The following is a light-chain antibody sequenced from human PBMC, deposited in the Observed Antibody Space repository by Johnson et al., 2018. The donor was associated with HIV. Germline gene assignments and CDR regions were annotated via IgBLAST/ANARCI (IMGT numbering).Light chain of an antibody. Sequence: SVLTQPPSVSAAPGQKVTISCSGSSSNIGNNYVSWYQQLPGTAPKLLIYENNKRPSGIPDRFSGSKSGTSATLGITGLQTGDEADYYCGTWDISLSAGGFVVGTGTKVTVL. CDR2: ENN. CDR3: GTWDISLSAGGFV. V-gene: IGLV1-51*02. J-gene: IGLJ1*01. CDR1: SSNIGNNY.